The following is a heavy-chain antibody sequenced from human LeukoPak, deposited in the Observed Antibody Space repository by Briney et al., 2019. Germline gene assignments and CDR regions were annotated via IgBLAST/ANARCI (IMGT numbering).Heavy chain of an antibody. CDR2: ISGRGHFT. V-gene: IGHV3-23*01. J-gene: IGHJ4*02. Sequence: PGGSLRLSCAASGFTFINYAMSWVRQAPGKGLEWVSGISGRGHFTNHADSVKGRFTVSRDNSENTLFLQMNSLRAEDTAIYYCAKLGARRELRSYFDYWGQG. CDR1: GFTFINYA. CDR3: AKLGARRELRSYFDY. D-gene: IGHD1-1*01.